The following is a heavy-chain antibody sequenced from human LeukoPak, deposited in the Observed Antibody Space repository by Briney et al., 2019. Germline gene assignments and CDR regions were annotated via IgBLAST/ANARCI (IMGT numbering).Heavy chain of an antibody. CDR3: ARGTSSSWYYYYYGMDV. Sequence: ASVKVSCKASGYTFTGYYMHWVRQAPGQGLEWMGWINPNSGGTNYAQRFQGRVTMTRDTSISTAYMELRSLRSDDTAVYYCARGTSSSWYYYYYGMDVWGQGTTVTVSS. J-gene: IGHJ6*02. CDR2: INPNSGGT. CDR1: GYTFTGYY. D-gene: IGHD6-13*01. V-gene: IGHV1-2*02.